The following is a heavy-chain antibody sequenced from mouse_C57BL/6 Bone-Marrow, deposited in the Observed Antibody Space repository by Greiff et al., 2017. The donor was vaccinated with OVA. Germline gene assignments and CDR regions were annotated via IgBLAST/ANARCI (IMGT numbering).Heavy chain of an antibody. CDR3: ARHRNWDWFAY. CDR2: INSDGGST. CDR1: EYEFPSHD. D-gene: IGHD4-1*02. V-gene: IGHV5-2*01. Sequence: EVKLMESGGGLVQPGESLKLSCESNEYEFPSHDMSCVRKSPEKRLELVAAINSDGGSTSYPDTMERRVIISRDNTKKTLYLQMSSLRSEDTAVYYCARHRNWDWFAYWGQGTLVTVSA. J-gene: IGHJ3*01.